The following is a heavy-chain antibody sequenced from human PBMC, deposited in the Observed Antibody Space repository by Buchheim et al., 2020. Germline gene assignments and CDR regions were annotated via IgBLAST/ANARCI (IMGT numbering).Heavy chain of an antibody. Sequence: VQLVESGGGLFQPGVSLRLSCAASGFTFSSYWMSWVRQAPGQGLEWVANIKQDGSEKYYVDSVNGRFTVSRDNDKNSLYLQMNSLRAEDTAVYYCARDVTDIVVVVAEYYFDYWGQVTL. CDR2: IKQDGSEK. J-gene: IGHJ4*02. CDR3: ARDVTDIVVVVAEYYFDY. CDR1: GFTFSSYW. V-gene: IGHV3-7*01. D-gene: IGHD2-15*01.